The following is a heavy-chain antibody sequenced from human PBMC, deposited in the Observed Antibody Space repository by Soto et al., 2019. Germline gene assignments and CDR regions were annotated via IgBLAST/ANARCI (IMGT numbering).Heavy chain of an antibody. CDR2: IYYSGST. D-gene: IGHD1-1*01. CDR1: GGSISSSSYY. CDR3: ARHRTSPNNYYYYGMDV. Sequence: SETLSLTCTVSGGSISSSSYYWGWIRQPPGKGLEWIGSIYYSGSTYYNPSLKSRVTISVDTSKNQFSLKLSSVTAADTAVYYCARHRTSPNNYYYYGMDVWGQGTTVTVSS. V-gene: IGHV4-39*01. J-gene: IGHJ6*02.